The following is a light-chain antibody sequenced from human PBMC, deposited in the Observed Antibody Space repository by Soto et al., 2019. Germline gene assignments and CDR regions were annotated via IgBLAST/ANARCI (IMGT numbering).Light chain of an antibody. Sequence: TQSTSTLSASTGDRVTLSCRASQSVSSSYLAWYQQKPGQAPRLLIYGASSRATGIPDRFSGSGSGTDFTLTISRLEPEDFAVYYCQQYGSSRTFGQGTKVDIK. V-gene: IGKV3-20*01. CDR2: GAS. J-gene: IGKJ1*01. CDR3: QQYGSSRT. CDR1: QSVSSSY.